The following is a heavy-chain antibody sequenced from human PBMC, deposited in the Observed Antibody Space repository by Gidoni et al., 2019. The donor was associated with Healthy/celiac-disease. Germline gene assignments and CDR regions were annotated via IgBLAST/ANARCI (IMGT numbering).Heavy chain of an antibody. D-gene: IGHD1-26*01. CDR1: GFTFSNAW. CDR3: TTGVGATNFDY. CDR2: IKSKTDGGTT. V-gene: IGHV3-15*01. J-gene: IGHJ4*02. Sequence: EVQLVESGGGLVKPGGSLSTSCAASGFTFSNAWMGWVRQAPGKGLEWFGRIKSKTDGGTTDYAAPVKGRFTISRDDSKNTLYLQMNSLKTEDTAVYYCTTGVGATNFDYWGQGTLVTVSS.